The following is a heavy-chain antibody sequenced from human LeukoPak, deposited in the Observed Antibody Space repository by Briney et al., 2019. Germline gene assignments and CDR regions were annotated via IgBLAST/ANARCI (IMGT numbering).Heavy chain of an antibody. CDR2: IDPSSTYI. V-gene: IGHV3-21*01. Sequence: PGGSLRLSCAASGFTFRSYSMNWVRQAPGKGLEWVSAIDPSSTYIYYADSVKGRFTISRDNAENSLYLQMNSLRVEDTAVYYCARDPHMGIRRAFDIWGQGTMVTVSS. J-gene: IGHJ3*02. CDR3: ARDPHMGIRRAFDI. D-gene: IGHD7-27*01. CDR1: GFTFRSYS.